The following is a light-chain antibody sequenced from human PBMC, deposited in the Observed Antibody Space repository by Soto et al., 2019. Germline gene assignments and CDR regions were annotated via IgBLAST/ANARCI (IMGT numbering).Light chain of an antibody. J-gene: IGLJ2*01. CDR3: CSYAGGSTWV. Sequence: QSALTQPASVSGSPXXXXTISCTGTSSDIGNYNLVSWYQQHPDKAPKLMIYEGSKRPSGVSNRFSGSKSGNTASLTLSGLQAEDEADYYCCSYAGGSTWVFGGGTKVTVL. CDR1: SSDIGNYNL. CDR2: EGS. V-gene: IGLV2-23*01.